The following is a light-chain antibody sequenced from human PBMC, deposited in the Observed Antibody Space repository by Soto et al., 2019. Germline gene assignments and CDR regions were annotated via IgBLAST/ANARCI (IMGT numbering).Light chain of an antibody. V-gene: IGKV1-5*03. CDR2: NVS. Sequence: DIQMTQSPSTLSASVGDRVTITCRASQSSSSRLAWYQQKSGKAPRLLIYNVSSLESGTPSRFSGRGSGTNFTLTISSLQTDDFATYYCHQYNSYPLTFGGGTKVEIK. J-gene: IGKJ4*01. CDR3: HQYNSYPLT. CDR1: QSSSSR.